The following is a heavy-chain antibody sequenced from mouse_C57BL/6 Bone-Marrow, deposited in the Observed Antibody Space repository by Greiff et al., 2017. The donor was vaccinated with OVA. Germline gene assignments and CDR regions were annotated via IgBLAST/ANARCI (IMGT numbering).Heavy chain of an antibody. CDR2: ISSGSSTI. V-gene: IGHV5-17*01. D-gene: IGHD4-1*01. J-gene: IGHJ4*01. CDR1: GFTFSDYG. CDR3: ARRTGTGAMDY. Sequence: EVMLVESGGGLVKPGGSLKLSCAASGFTFSDYGMHWVRQAPEKGLEWVAYISSGSSTIYSADTVKGRFTISRDNAKNTLFLQMTSLRSEDTAMYYCARRTGTGAMDYWVKEPQSPSPQ.